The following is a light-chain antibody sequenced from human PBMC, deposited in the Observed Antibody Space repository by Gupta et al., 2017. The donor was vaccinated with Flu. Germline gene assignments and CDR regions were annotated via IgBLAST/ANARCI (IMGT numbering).Light chain of an antibody. CDR3: QQYGSYST. CDR2: QAS. CDR1: QSITSW. Sequence: DIQMTQSPSPLSASVGDSVAITCRASQSITSWLAWYQQKPGKAPKLLIYQASTLGSGVPSRFSGRGSGTEFTLTITSLQPDDFATFYCQQYGSYSTFGQGTKVE. J-gene: IGKJ1*01. V-gene: IGKV1-5*03.